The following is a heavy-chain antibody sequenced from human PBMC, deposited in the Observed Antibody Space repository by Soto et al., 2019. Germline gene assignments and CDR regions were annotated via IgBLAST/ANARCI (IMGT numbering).Heavy chain of an antibody. V-gene: IGHV3-33*01. D-gene: IGHD2-21*01. Sequence: VGSLRLSCAASGFTFSSYGMHWVRQAPGKWLEWVAVIWYDGNNKYYADSVKGRFTISRDNSNNTLYVQMTSLRAEDTAVYYCARGLHSLFDYWGQGTLVTVSS. J-gene: IGHJ4*02. CDR2: IWYDGNNK. CDR3: ARGLHSLFDY. CDR1: GFTFSSYG.